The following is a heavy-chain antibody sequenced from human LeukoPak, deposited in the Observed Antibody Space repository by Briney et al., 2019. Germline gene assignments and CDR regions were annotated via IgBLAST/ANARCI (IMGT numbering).Heavy chain of an antibody. CDR2: ISYDGSNK. V-gene: IGHV3-30-3*01. Sequence: GGSLRLSGAASGFTFSSYAMHWVRQAPGKGLEWVAVISYDGSNKYYADSVKGRFTISRDNSKNTLYLQMNSLRAEDTAVYYCARGPIRFDPWGQGTLVTVSS. CDR3: ARGPIRFDP. CDR1: GFTFSSYA. J-gene: IGHJ5*02.